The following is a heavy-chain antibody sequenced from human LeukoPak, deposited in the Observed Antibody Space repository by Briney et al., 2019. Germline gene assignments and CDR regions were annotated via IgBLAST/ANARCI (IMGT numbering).Heavy chain of an antibody. D-gene: IGHD2-2*01. CDR1: GGTFSSYA. CDR2: IIPIFGTA. J-gene: IGHJ3*02. V-gene: IGHV1-69*05. CDR3: ARAGYCSSTSCYSYDAFDI. Sequence: ASVKVSCKASGGTFSSYAISWVRQAPGQGLEWMGGIIPIFGTANYAQKFQGRVTMTRDTSTSTVYMELSSLRSEDTAVYYCARAGYCSSTSCYSYDAFDIWGQGTMVTVSS.